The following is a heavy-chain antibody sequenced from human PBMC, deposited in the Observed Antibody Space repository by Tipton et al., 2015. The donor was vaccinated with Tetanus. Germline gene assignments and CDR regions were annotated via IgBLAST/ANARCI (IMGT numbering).Heavy chain of an antibody. CDR3: ARDLKYSSTNWFDP. J-gene: IGHJ5*02. D-gene: IGHD6-13*01. V-gene: IGHV3-21*01. CDR2: ISSSSSYI. Sequence: GSLRLSCAASGFTFSSYSMNWVRQAPGKGLEWVSSISSSSSYIYYADSVKGRFTISRDNAKSSLYLQMNSLRAEDTAVYYCARDLKYSSTNWFDPWGQGTLVTVSS. CDR1: GFTFSSYS.